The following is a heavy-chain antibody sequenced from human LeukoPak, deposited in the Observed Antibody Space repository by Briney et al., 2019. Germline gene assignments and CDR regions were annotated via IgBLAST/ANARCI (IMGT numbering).Heavy chain of an antibody. V-gene: IGHV4-39*07. J-gene: IGHJ4*02. D-gene: IGHD3-22*01. CDR1: GGSISSSSYY. Sequence: SETLSLTCTVSGGSISSSSYYWGWIRQPPGKGLEWIGSIYYSGSTYYNPSLKSRVTISVDTSKNQFSLKLSSVTAADTAVYYCARGVGTYYDSSGHPHFDYWGQGTLVTVSS. CDR2: IYYSGST. CDR3: ARGVGTYYDSSGHPHFDY.